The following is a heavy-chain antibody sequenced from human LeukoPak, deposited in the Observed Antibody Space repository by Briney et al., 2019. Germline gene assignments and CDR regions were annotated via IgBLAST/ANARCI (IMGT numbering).Heavy chain of an antibody. V-gene: IGHV4-61*02. CDR3: ARLTGYSSESWFDP. D-gene: IGHD3-9*01. J-gene: IGHJ5*02. CDR1: GDSISSGDYY. CDR2: ISSSGST. Sequence: SETLSLTCTVSGDSISSGDYYWSWIRQPAGKGLEWIGRISSSGSTNYNPSLKSRVTISVDTSKNQFSLKLSSVTAADTAVYYCARLTGYSSESWFDPWGQGTLVTVSS.